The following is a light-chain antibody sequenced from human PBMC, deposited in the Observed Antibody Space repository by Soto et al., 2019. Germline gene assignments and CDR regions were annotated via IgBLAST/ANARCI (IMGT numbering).Light chain of an antibody. CDR3: SSYTSSSTYV. CDR2: DVS. CDR1: SSDVGGYNY. Sequence: HCARTHAASVTRSPLQSRTIFCTGTSSDVGGYNYVSWYQQHPGKAPKLMIYDVSNRPSGVSNRFSGSKSGNTASLTISGLQAEDEADYYCSSYTSSSTYVFGTGTKVTVL. V-gene: IGLV2-14*01. J-gene: IGLJ1*01.